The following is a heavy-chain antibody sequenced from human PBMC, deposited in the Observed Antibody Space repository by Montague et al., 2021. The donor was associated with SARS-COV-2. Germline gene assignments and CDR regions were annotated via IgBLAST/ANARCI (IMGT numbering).Heavy chain of an antibody. CDR2: VYHRGST. V-gene: IGHV4-59*01. J-gene: IGHJ5*01. CDR3: AREGLNNWIDS. CDR1: NGSITNYF. Sequence: SETLSLTCSVSNGSITNYFWSWIRQPPGKRLEWIGYVYHRGSTNLNPSLESRVTMSVDTSKNQFSLKLKSVTAADTAVYYCAREGLNNWIDSWGQGIPVIVSS.